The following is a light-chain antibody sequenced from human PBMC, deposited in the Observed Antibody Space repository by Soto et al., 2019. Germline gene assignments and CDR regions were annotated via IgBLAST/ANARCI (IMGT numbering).Light chain of an antibody. CDR2: KAS. CDR3: QQYNSDSET. CDR1: QNINSW. Sequence: DIQMTQSPSTLSAFVGDRVTITCRASQNINSWLAWYQQTPGKAPKLLIYKASNLQSGVPSRFSGSGSGTEFTLTISSLQPEDFATYYCQQYNSDSETFDQGTKV. V-gene: IGKV1-5*03. J-gene: IGKJ1*01.